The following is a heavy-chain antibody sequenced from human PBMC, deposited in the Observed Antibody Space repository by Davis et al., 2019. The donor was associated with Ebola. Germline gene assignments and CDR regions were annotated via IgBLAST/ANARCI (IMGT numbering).Heavy chain of an antibody. CDR2: INHSGST. J-gene: IGHJ5*02. Sequence: PGGSLRLSCAVYGGSFSGYYWSWIRQPPGKGLEWIGEINHSGSTNYNPSLKSRVTISVDTSKNQFSLKLSSVTAADTAVYYCARGLNPPWLPTRYWFDPWGQGTLVTVSS. CDR3: ARGLNPPWLPTRYWFDP. V-gene: IGHV4-34*01. CDR1: GGSFSGYY. D-gene: IGHD5-12*01.